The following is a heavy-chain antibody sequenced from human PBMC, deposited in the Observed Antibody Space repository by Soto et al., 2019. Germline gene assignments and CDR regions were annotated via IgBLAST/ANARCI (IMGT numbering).Heavy chain of an antibody. Sequence: EVQLVESGGGLVKPGESLRLSCAASGFAFSSAWMNWVRQAPGKGLEWVGRIKTRSEGVSTQYPAPVRGRFTISRDDSKNTLSLQLSGLKIEDTAVYYCTTGSDEGYWGQGTLVTLSS. CDR1: GFAFSSAW. V-gene: IGHV3-15*07. J-gene: IGHJ4*02. CDR3: TTGSDEGY. CDR2: IKTRSEGVST.